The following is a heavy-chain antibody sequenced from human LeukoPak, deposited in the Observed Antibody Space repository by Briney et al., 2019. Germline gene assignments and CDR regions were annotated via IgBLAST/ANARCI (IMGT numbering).Heavy chain of an antibody. Sequence: GGSLRLSCAASGFTFSSYGMHWVRQAPCKGLEWVAVIWYDGSNKYYADSVKGRFTISRDNSKNTLYLQMNSLRAEDTAVYYCARDRDGNYFDYWGQGTLVTVSS. D-gene: IGHD1-26*01. CDR1: GFTFSSYG. CDR3: ARDRDGNYFDY. CDR2: IWYDGSNK. V-gene: IGHV3-33*01. J-gene: IGHJ4*02.